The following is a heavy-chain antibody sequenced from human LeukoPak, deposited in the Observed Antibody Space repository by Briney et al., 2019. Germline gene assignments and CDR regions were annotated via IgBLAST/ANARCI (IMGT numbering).Heavy chain of an antibody. D-gene: IGHD3-10*01. CDR1: GFTFNNYS. V-gene: IGHV3-21*01. J-gene: IGHJ4*02. Sequence: PGGSLRLSCAASGFTFNNYSMNWVRQAPGKGLEWVSSISSRSNYIYYPDSVKGRFTISRDNAKNSLYLQMNGLRAEDTAVYYCARGVVLRSETSFFTHGSGSYYNVDWGQGTLVTVSS. CDR3: ARGVVLRSETSFFTHGSGSYYNVD. CDR2: ISSRSNYI.